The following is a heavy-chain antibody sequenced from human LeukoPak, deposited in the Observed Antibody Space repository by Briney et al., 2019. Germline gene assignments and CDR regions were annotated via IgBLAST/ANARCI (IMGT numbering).Heavy chain of an antibody. J-gene: IGHJ5*02. CDR1: GYTFTSYA. CDR3: ARGGEPECGGDCLTGWFDP. D-gene: IGHD2-21*02. V-gene: IGHV7-4-1*02. Sequence: ASVKVSCKASGYTFTSYAMNWVRQAPGQGLEWMGWINTNTGNPTYAQGFTGRFVFSLDTSVSTAYLQISSLKAEDTAVYYCARGGEPECGGDCLTGWFDPWGQGTLVTVSS. CDR2: INTNTGNP.